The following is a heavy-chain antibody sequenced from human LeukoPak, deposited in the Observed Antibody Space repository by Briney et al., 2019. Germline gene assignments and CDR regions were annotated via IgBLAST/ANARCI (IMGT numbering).Heavy chain of an antibody. CDR3: AGISLCFWVGSAP. CDR1: GGSFSGYY. D-gene: IGHD3/OR15-3a*01. Sequence: PSETLSLTCAVYGGSFSGYYWSWIRQPPGKGLEWIGEINHSGSTNYNPSLKSRVTISVDTSKNQFSLKLSSVTAADTAVYYCAGISLCFWVGSAPWGREPLVTVPP. V-gene: IGHV4-34*01. CDR2: INHSGST. J-gene: IGHJ5*02.